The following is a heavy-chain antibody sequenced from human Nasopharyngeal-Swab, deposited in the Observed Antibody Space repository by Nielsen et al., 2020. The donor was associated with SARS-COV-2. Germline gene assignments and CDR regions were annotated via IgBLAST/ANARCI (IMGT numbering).Heavy chain of an antibody. CDR3: ARDCFFDGSDSSVIDH. V-gene: IGHV1-46*02. CDR1: GYTFNSHY. D-gene: IGHD1-26*01. CDR2: INPSGGGT. J-gene: IGHJ4*02. Sequence: ASVKVSCKASGYTFNSHYMHWVRHAPGQGPEWMGIINPSGGGTSYAQKFQGRVTMTSDMSTTTVYMELSSLRSEDTAVYYCARDCFFDGSDSSVIDHWGQGTSVTVSS.